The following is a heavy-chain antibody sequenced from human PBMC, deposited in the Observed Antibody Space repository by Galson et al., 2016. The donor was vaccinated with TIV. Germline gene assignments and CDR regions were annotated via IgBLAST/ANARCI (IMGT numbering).Heavy chain of an antibody. J-gene: IGHJ3*01. CDR3: AREGHDSFDF. CDR2: ISASGRS. V-gene: IGHV4-4*09. CDR1: GGSIGSHY. Sequence: TLSLTCTVSGGSIGSHYWSWIRQPPGKGPEWIAYISASGRSNYNSYLKSRVSISVDTSMSQISMQLTRLTSGDTAVYYCAREGHDSFDFRGQGTRVTVSS.